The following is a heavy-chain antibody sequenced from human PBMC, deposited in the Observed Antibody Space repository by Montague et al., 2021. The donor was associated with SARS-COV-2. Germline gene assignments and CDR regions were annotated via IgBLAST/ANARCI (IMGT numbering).Heavy chain of an antibody. V-gene: IGHV3-23*01. CDR3: AKAVRYCSSTSCYDYYYYYGMDV. CDR2: ISGSGGST. CDR1: GFTFSSYA. Sequence: SLRLSCAASGFTFSSYAMSWVRQAPGKGLEWVSAISGSGGSTYXXXSXXXRFXISRDNSKNTLYLQMNSLRAEDTAVYYCAKAVRYCSSTSCYDYYYYYGMDVWGQGTTVTVSS. J-gene: IGHJ6*02. D-gene: IGHD2-2*01.